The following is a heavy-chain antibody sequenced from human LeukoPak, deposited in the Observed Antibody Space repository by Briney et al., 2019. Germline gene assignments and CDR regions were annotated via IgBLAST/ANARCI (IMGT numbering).Heavy chain of an antibody. CDR1: GYTFSGDY. J-gene: IGHJ4*02. D-gene: IGHD1-1*01. Sequence: RASLKVSCTASGYTFSGDYIHGGRQAPGEGREGRRWINPNSGGTKYAQTLQGRVTMTRDTAMSTAYMELSTVRADDTAVYYSARKRVGVGTGLNYWGQGTLVTVSS. CDR2: INPNSGGT. CDR3: ARKRVGVGTGLNY. V-gene: IGHV1-2*02.